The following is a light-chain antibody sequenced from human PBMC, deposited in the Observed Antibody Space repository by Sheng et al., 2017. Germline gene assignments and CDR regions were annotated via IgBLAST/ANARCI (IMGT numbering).Light chain of an antibody. CDR3: QHRSHWVWT. CDR2: DAC. V-gene: IGKV3-11*01. J-gene: IGKJ1*01. CDR1: QSVSDNF. Sequence: ESVLTQFPGTLSLSPGERATLSCRASQSVSDNFLAWYQRRPGQAPRLLIYDACKRATGVPARFSGSGSGTDFNLTISSLEPEDFAVYYCQHRSHWVWTFGQGTKVEIK.